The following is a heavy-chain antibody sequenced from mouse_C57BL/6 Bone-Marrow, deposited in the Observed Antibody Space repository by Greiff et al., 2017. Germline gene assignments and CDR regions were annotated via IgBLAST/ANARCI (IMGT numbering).Heavy chain of an antibody. CDR3: ARKGDYSNWSMDY. CDR1: GFSLTSYA. CDR2: IWTGGGT. V-gene: IGHV2-9-1*01. J-gene: IGHJ4*01. D-gene: IGHD2-5*01. Sequence: VQGVESGPGLVAPSQSLSITCTVSGFSLTSYAISWVRQPPGKGLEWLGVIWTGGGTNYNSALKSRLSLSKDNSKWQGFLKMNSLQTDDTARYYCARKGDYSNWSMDYWGQGTSVTVSS.